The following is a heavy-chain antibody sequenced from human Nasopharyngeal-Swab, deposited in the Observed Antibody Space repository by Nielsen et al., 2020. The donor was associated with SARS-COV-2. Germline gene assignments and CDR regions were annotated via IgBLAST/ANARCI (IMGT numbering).Heavy chain of an antibody. V-gene: IGHV3-21*01. D-gene: IGHD3-10*01. CDR3: ARDLWFGEIAFDI. J-gene: IGHJ3*02. CDR1: GFTFSSYS. Sequence: GESLKISCAASGFTFSSYSMNWVRQAPGKGLEWVSSISSSSSYIYYADSVKGRFTISRDNAKNSLYLQMNSLRAEDTAVYYCARDLWFGEIAFDIRGQGTMVTVSS. CDR2: ISSSSSYI.